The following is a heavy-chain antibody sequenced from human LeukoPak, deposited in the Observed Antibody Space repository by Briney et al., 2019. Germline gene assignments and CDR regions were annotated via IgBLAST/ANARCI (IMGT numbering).Heavy chain of an antibody. Sequence: GGSLRLSCAASGFTFSSYSMNWVRQAPGKGPEWVSYISSSSTIYYADSVKGRFTISRDNAKNSLYLQMNSLRAEDTAVYYCARGGASWFDWGQGTLVTVSS. CDR1: GFTFSSYS. J-gene: IGHJ4*02. D-gene: IGHD6-13*01. CDR2: ISSSSTI. V-gene: IGHV3-48*01. CDR3: ARGGASWFD.